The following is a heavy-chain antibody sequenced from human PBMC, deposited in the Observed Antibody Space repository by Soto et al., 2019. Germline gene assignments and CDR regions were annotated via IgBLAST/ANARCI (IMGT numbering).Heavy chain of an antibody. CDR3: TGGLASGDY. D-gene: IGHD6-6*01. V-gene: IGHV1-46*03. CDR2: INPNGGST. CDR1: GYIFTNFY. Sequence: QVQLVQPGAEVKKPGASVKFSCKASGYIFTNFYIHWVRQDPGQGLEWIGIINPNGGSTNYAQNFQGRVTMTRDTSTSTVYMDLSSLRSEDTAVYYCTGGLASGDYWGQGTLITVS. J-gene: IGHJ4*02.